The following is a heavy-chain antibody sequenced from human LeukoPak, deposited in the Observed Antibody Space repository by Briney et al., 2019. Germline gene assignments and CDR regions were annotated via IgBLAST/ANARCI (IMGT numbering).Heavy chain of an antibody. Sequence: PGGSLRLSCAASGFTFSSYAMHWVRQAPGKGLEWVAAISNGGSNKYYADSVKGRFTISRDNSKNTLYLQMNSLRAEDTAVYYCARESSGYSYGYFDYWGQGTLVTVSS. CDR1: GFTFSSYA. CDR2: ISNGGSNK. D-gene: IGHD5-18*01. V-gene: IGHV3-30*04. J-gene: IGHJ4*02. CDR3: ARESSGYSYGYFDY.